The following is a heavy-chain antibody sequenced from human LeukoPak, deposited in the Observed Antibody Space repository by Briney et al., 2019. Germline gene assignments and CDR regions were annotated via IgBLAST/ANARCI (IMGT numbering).Heavy chain of an antibody. Sequence: GGSLRLSCAASGFTFDDYGMSWVRQAPGKGLEWVSGINWNGGSTGYADSVKGRFTISRDNAKNSLYLQMNSLRAEDTALYYCGRSYYLDYYYYMDVWGKGTTVTVSS. CDR2: INWNGGST. J-gene: IGHJ6*03. D-gene: IGHD3-22*01. CDR3: GRSYYLDYYYYMDV. V-gene: IGHV3-20*04. CDR1: GFTFDDYG.